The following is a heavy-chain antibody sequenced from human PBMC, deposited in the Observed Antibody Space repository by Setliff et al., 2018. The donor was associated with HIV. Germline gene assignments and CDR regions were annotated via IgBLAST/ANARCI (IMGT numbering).Heavy chain of an antibody. J-gene: IGHJ4*02. CDR2: IYHSGST. CDR3: ARLKRDGTYFFDF. D-gene: IGHD2-21*01. Sequence: PSETLSLTCAVSGGSISSRNWWSWVRQPPGKGLEWIGEIYHSGSTNYNPSLKSRVTISVETSKVQFSLKLNSVTVVDTAVYFCARLKRDGTYFFDFWGQGTLVTVSS. CDR1: GGSISSRNW. V-gene: IGHV4-4*02.